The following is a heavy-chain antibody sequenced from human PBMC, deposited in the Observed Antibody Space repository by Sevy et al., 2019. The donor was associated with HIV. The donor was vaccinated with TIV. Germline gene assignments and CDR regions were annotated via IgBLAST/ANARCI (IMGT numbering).Heavy chain of an antibody. V-gene: IGHV4-59*11. CDR3: ARLPSPYYDSSGDLIREYYFDS. D-gene: IGHD3-22*01. CDR1: GGPISSHY. CDR2: FYYTGIT. J-gene: IGHJ4*02. Sequence: SETLSLICTVSGGPISSHYWNWIRQTPGKGLEWIGSFYYTGITNYNPSLKSRVTMSADTSKNRDSLKLNSVTAADTAVYYCARLPSPYYDSSGDLIREYYFDSWGQGTLVTVSS.